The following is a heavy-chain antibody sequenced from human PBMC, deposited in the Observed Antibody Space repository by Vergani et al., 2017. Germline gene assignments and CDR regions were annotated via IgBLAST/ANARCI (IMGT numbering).Heavy chain of an antibody. CDR3: ARDLAYCHEGSCAL. D-gene: IGHD2-15*01. J-gene: IGHJ4*02. CDR1: GFPFNRYC. CDR2: VLFDGSNE. Sequence: QVQLVQSGGGVVQPGGSLRLLCVAFGFPFNRYCMQWVRQAAGKGLEWVSYVLFDGSNEYYAESVKGRFIVSRDNSNDALYLQMNSLRTDNTAVYYCARDLAYCHEGSCALWGQGSVVTVSS. V-gene: IGHV3-30*02.